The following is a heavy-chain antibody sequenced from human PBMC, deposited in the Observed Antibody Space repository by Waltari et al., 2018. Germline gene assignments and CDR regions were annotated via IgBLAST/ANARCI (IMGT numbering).Heavy chain of an antibody. CDR3: ATSWGGGTGGVTAQRDYYYMDV. V-gene: IGHV1-69-2*01. CDR2: VDPEDGET. J-gene: IGHJ6*03. Sequence: EVQLVQSGAEVKKPGATVKISCKVSGYTFTDYYMHWVQQAPGKGLEWMGLVDPEDGETIYAEKFQGRVTITADTSTDTAYMELSSLRSEDTAVYYCATSWGGGTGGVTAQRDYYYMDVWGKGTTVTVSS. D-gene: IGHD2-8*02. CDR1: GYTFTDYY.